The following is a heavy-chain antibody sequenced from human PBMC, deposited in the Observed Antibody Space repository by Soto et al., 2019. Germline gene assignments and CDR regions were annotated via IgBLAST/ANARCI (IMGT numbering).Heavy chain of an antibody. CDR3: ARDTPRRFDS. Sequence: GGSLRLSCAASGFTFSSYSMNWVRQAPGKGLEWVASIKSSRSYKYYEDSVKGRFTISRDNAKNSLYLEMNNLRAEDSAVYYCARDTPRRFDSWGQGIPVTAPQ. V-gene: IGHV3-21*04. CDR1: GFTFSSYS. J-gene: IGHJ5*01. CDR2: IKSSRSYK. D-gene: IGHD6-6*01.